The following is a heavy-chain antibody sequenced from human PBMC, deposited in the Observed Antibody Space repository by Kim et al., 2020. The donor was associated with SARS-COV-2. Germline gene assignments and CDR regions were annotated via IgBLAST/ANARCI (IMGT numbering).Heavy chain of an antibody. CDR3: AKGWFAGGATRAADY. J-gene: IGHJ4*02. CDR2: ISYDGSNK. V-gene: IGHV3-30*18. CDR1: GFTFSSYG. Sequence: GGSLRLSCAASGFTFSSYGMHWVRQAPGKGLEWVAVISYDGSNKYYVDSVKGRFTISRDNSKNTLYLQMNSLRADDTAVYYCAKGWFAGGATRAADYWGQGTLVTVSS. D-gene: IGHD1-26*01.